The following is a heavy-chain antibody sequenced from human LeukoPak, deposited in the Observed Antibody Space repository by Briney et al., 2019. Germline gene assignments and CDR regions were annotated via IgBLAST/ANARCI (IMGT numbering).Heavy chain of an antibody. CDR2: ISSSGSTI. Sequence: PGGSLRLSCAASGFTFSSYEMNWVRQAPGKGLEWVSYISSSGSTIYYADSVKGRFTISRDNAKNSLYLQMNSLRAEDTAVHYCAREAYDSSGYYSAADYWGQGTLVTVSS. J-gene: IGHJ4*02. D-gene: IGHD3-22*01. CDR1: GFTFSSYE. V-gene: IGHV3-48*03. CDR3: AREAYDSSGYYSAADY.